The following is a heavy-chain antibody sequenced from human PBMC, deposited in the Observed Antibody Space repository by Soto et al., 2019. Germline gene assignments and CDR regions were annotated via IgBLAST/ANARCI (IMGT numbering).Heavy chain of an antibody. CDR3: AKNFIAAAGTIDY. CDR2: ISYDGSNK. V-gene: IGHV3-30*18. CDR1: GFTFSSYG. J-gene: IGHJ4*02. Sequence: PGGSLRLSCAASGFTFSSYGMHWVRQAPGKGLEWVAVISYDGSNKYYADSVKGRFTISRDNSKNTLYLQMNSLRAEDTAVYYCAKNFIAAAGTIDYWGKGTPVTVSS. D-gene: IGHD6-13*01.